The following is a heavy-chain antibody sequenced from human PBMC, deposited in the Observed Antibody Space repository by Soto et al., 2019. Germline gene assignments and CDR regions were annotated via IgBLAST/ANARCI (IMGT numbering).Heavy chain of an antibody. CDR3: ARSYYYDSSGCFDY. CDR2: INPNSGGT. V-gene: IGHV1-2*04. CDR1: GYTFTGYY. D-gene: IGHD3-22*01. J-gene: IGHJ4*02. Sequence: GASVKVSCKASGYTFTGYYMHWVRQAPGQGLEWMGWINPNSGGTNYAQKFQGWVTMTRDTSISTAYMELSRLSSDDAAVYYCARSYYYDSSGCFDYWGQGTLVTVSS.